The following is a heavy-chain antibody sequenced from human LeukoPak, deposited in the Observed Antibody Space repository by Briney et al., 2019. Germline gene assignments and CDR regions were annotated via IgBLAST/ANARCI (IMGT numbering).Heavy chain of an antibody. CDR3: AKDESSGSQTYFDY. Sequence: GGSLRLSCAASGFTFTSYAMNWVRQAPGKGLEWVSAISGSGVSTYYADSVKGRFTISRDNSKNTLYLQMNSLRAEDTAVYYCAKDESSGSQTYFDYWGQGTLVTVSS. J-gene: IGHJ4*02. CDR2: ISGSGVST. D-gene: IGHD6-19*01. V-gene: IGHV3-23*01. CDR1: GFTFTSYA.